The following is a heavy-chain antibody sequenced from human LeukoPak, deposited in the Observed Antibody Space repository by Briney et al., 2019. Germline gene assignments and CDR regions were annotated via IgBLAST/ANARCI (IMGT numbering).Heavy chain of an antibody. CDR3: ARDMVRGVTVLDY. Sequence: ASVTVSCTSSGYTFTIYGITWVRQAPGQGLEWMGWISAYNGNTNYAQKHQGRVTMTTDTSTSTAYMELRSPRSDDTAVYYCARDMVRGVTVLDYWGQGTLVTVSS. J-gene: IGHJ4*02. D-gene: IGHD3-10*01. CDR2: ISAYNGNT. V-gene: IGHV1-18*01. CDR1: GYTFTIYG.